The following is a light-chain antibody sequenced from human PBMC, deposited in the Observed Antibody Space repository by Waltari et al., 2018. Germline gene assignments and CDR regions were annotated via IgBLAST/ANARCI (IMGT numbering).Light chain of an antibody. CDR3: QQHYSTPYT. V-gene: IGKV4-1*01. Sequence: DIVMTQSLDSLAVSLGERATINCKSSQSVLSSSNNKNYLVWYQQKPRQPPKLLIYWASTRESGVPDRFSGSGSGTDFTLTISSLQAEDVAVYYCQQHYSTPYTFGQGTKLEIK. CDR2: WAS. J-gene: IGKJ2*01. CDR1: QSVLSSSNNKNY.